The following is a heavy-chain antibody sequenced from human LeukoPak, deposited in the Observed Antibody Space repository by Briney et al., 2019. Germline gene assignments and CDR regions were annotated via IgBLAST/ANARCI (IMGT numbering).Heavy chain of an antibody. CDR2: INPNSGGT. V-gene: IGHV1-2*02. CDR1: GYTFTGYY. Sequence: ASVKVSCKASGYTFTGYYMHWVRQAPGQGLEWMGWINPNSGGTNYAQKFQGRVTMTRDTSISTAYMELSRLRSDDTAVYYCARESWGNYDSSGYPDYWGQGTLGTVSS. CDR3: ARESWGNYDSSGYPDY. J-gene: IGHJ4*02. D-gene: IGHD3-22*01.